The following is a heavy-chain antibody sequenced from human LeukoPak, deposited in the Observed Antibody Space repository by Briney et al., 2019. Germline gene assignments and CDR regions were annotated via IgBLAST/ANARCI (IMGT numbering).Heavy chain of an antibody. CDR3: AGVGEDTVTTYYFDY. CDR2: ISYDGSNK. Sequence: GGSLRLSCAASGFTFSSYAMPWVRQAPGKGLEWVAVISYDGSNKYYADSVKGRFTISRDNSKNTLYLQMNSLRAEDTAVYYCAGVGEDTVTTYYFDYWGQGTLVTVSS. J-gene: IGHJ4*02. D-gene: IGHD4-17*01. CDR1: GFTFSSYA. V-gene: IGHV3-30-3*01.